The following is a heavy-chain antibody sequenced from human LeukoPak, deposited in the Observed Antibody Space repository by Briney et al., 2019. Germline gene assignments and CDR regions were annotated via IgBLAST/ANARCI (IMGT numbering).Heavy chain of an antibody. V-gene: IGHV3-7*04. CDR3: AGGGYYY. CDR2: IKQDGSEK. J-gene: IGHJ4*02. Sequence: GGSLRLSCAASGFIFRNYWMSWVRQAPGKGLEWVANIKQDGSEKYYVDSVKGRFTISRDNAKNSLYLQMNSLRAEDTAVYYCAGGGYYYWGQGTLVTVSS. CDR1: GFIFRNYW. D-gene: IGHD1-26*01.